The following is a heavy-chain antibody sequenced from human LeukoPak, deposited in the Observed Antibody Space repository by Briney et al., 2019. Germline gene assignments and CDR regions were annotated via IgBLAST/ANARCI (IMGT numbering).Heavy chain of an antibody. D-gene: IGHD5-24*01. CDR1: GYTFTSYW. Sequence: KPGESLKISCKGSGYTFTSYWIAWVRQMPGKGLEWMGIIYPGDSDTRYSPSFQGQVTISADKSISTAYLQWSSLKASDTAMYYCARGAEMATITLFYWGQGTLATVSS. J-gene: IGHJ4*02. CDR2: IYPGDSDT. V-gene: IGHV5-51*03. CDR3: ARGAEMATITLFY.